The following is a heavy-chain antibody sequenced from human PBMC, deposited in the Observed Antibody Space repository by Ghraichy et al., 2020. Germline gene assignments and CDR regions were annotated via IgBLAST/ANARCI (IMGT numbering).Heavy chain of an antibody. CDR1: GGSISSGGYY. CDR2: IYYSGST. D-gene: IGHD3-3*01. CDR3: ARRSDDFWSGYGMDV. J-gene: IGHJ6*02. V-gene: IGHV4-31*03. Sequence: SQTLSLTCTVSGGSISSGGYYWSWIRQHPGKGLEWIGYIYYSGSTYYNPSLKSRVTISVDTSKNQFSLKLSSVTAADTAVYYCARRSDDFWSGYGMDVWGQGTTVTVSS.